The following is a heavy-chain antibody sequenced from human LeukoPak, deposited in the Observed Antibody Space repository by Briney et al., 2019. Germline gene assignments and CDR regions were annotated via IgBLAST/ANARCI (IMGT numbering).Heavy chain of an antibody. CDR1: GFPFSSYA. CDR3: AKGRMYCSGGSCYYSGCDP. CDR2: ISGCGGST. J-gene: IGHJ5*02. D-gene: IGHD2-15*01. Sequence: GGSLSLLCAACGFPFSSYALRWLRPAPGKGLAWVSAISGCGGSTYLEASVQGRFHISRDHFQKPLYLQMNSLRAEDTPVYYCAKGRMYCSGGSCYYSGCDPGGQKTRDTVS. V-gene: IGHV3-23*01.